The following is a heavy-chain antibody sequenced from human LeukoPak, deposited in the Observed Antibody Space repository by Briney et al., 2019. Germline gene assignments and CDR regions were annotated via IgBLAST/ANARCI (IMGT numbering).Heavy chain of an antibody. CDR3: ARGTNYFDY. V-gene: IGHV3-21*04. J-gene: IGHJ4*02. CDR1: GFTFSSYS. D-gene: IGHD2-8*01. CDR2: ISSSSSHI. Sequence: PGGSLRLSCAASGFTFSSYSMNWVRQAPGKGLEWVSSISSSSSHIYYADSVKGRFTISRDNAKNSLYLQMNSLRAEDTALYYCARGTNYFDYWGQGTLVTVSS.